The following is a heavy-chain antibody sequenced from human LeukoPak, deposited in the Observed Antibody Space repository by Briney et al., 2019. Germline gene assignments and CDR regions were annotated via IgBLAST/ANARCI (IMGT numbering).Heavy chain of an antibody. V-gene: IGHV1-24*01. J-gene: IGHJ3*02. CDR2: FDPEDGET. Sequence: ASVKVSCKVSGYTLTELSMHWVRQAPGKGLEWMGGFDPEDGETIYAQKFQGRVTMTEDTSTDTAYMELSSLRSEDTAVYYCATYLGYYDILTGPVIKYPRDAFDIWGQGTMVTVSS. CDR1: GYTLTELS. D-gene: IGHD3-9*01. CDR3: ATYLGYYDILTGPVIKYPRDAFDI.